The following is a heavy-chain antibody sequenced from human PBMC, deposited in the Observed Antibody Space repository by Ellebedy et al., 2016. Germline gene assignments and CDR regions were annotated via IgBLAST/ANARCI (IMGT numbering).Heavy chain of an antibody. V-gene: IGHV5-51*01. Sequence: GESLKISCKGSGYSFTNYWIGWVRQMPGKGLEWMGIIYPGDSDTRYSPSFQGQVTISADKSSSMVYLQWSSLKASDSAVYYCTKKGGMDVWGQGTTITVSS. CDR3: TKKGGMDV. CDR1: GYSFTNYW. CDR2: IYPGDSDT. J-gene: IGHJ6*02.